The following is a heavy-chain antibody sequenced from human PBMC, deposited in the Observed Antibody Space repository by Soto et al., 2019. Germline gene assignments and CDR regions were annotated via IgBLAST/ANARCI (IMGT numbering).Heavy chain of an antibody. Sequence: GGSLRLSCAASDFTVSNNYMSWVRQAPGKGLEWVSLIYSGGRTSYADSVKGRFTISRDNSKNTLYLQMNSLRAEDTAVYYCAKDRGSGSFSAGLYYYYGMDVWGQGTTVTVSS. CDR2: IYSGGRT. CDR1: DFTVSNNY. J-gene: IGHJ6*02. D-gene: IGHD3-10*01. CDR3: AKDRGSGSFSAGLYYYYGMDV. V-gene: IGHV3-53*01.